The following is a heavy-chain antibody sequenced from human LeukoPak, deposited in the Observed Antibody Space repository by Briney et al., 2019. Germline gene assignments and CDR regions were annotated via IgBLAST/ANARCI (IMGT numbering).Heavy chain of an antibody. Sequence: GGSLRLSCAASGFTFSSYGMHWVRQAPGKGLEWVAVISYDGSNEYYADSVKGRFTISRDNSKNTLYLQMNSLRAEDTAVYYCARVIVFMSTGPHLDYWGQGTLAIVSS. CDR2: ISYDGSNE. J-gene: IGHJ4*02. V-gene: IGHV3-30*03. D-gene: IGHD3-16*01. CDR3: ARVIVFMSTGPHLDY. CDR1: GFTFSSYG.